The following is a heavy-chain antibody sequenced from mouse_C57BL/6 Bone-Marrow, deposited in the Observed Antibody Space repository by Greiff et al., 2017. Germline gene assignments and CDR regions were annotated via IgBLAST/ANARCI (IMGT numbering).Heavy chain of an antibody. CDR1: GSSFTGYY. D-gene: IGHD1-3*01. Sequence: EVQLQQSGPELVKPGASVKISCKASGSSFTGYYLNWVKQSPEKSLEWIGEINPRTCGTTYNKKFEAKATLTVDKSSSTAYMKLKSLTSEDSAVYYCAIKVRRIVAYWGQGTLVTVSA. CDR2: INPRTCGT. CDR3: AIKVRRIVAY. V-gene: IGHV1-42*01. J-gene: IGHJ3*01.